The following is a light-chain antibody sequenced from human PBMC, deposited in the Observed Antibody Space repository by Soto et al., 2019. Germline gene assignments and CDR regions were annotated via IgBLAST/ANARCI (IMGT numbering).Light chain of an antibody. J-gene: IGKJ5*01. CDR1: QSVGSN. CDR3: QQYTNWPTIT. CDR2: GSS. Sequence: ILLTQSPATLPVSPAERATLSCRASQSVGSNLAWFQQKPGQAHRLLIYGSSTRATGVPARFSGSGSGADFTLTISNLQSEDFAVYYCQQYTNWPTITFGQGTRLEIK. V-gene: IGKV3-15*01.